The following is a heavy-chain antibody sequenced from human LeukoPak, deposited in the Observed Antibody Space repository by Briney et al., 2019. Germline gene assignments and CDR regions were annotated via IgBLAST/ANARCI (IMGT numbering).Heavy chain of an antibody. J-gene: IGHJ4*02. CDR3: PSEQIYCTGGYCYFDY. CDR1: GFTFSRYW. D-gene: IGHD2-8*02. Sequence: PGGSLRLSCAASGFTFSRYWMHWVRQAPGKGLVWVSRIKSDGSSTSYADSVQGRFTISRDNAKNKLYLQMNGVRAEDTAVYYCPSEQIYCTGGYCYFDYWGRGPLVTVSS. CDR2: IKSDGSST. V-gene: IGHV3-74*01.